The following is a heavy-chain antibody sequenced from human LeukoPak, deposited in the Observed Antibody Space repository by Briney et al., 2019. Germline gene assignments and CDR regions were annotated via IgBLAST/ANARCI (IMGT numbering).Heavy chain of an antibody. V-gene: IGHV1-2*02. CDR3: AKTRYGGNPLGAFDI. J-gene: IGHJ3*02. Sequence: ASVKVSCKASGYTFTGYFMHSVRQAPGQGLGWMGWIDPNSGGTNSAQNFQGRVTITRDTSISTAYMELSGLRSDDTSVYYCAKTRYGGNPLGAFDIWGQGTMVTVSS. CDR1: GYTFTGYF. CDR2: IDPNSGGT. D-gene: IGHD4-23*01.